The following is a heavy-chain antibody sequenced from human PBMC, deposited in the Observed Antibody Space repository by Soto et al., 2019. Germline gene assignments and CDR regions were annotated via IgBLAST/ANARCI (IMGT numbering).Heavy chain of an antibody. CDR1: GFTFSSYA. Sequence: GGSLRLSCAASGFTFSSYAMSWVRQAPGKGLEWVSAISGSGGSTYYADSVKGRFTISRDNSENTLYLQMNSLRAEDTAVYYCAKDKGGGSSWSGEFKHWGQGTLVTVSS. V-gene: IGHV3-23*01. CDR3: AKDKGGGSSWSGEFKH. CDR2: ISGSGGST. J-gene: IGHJ1*01. D-gene: IGHD6-13*01.